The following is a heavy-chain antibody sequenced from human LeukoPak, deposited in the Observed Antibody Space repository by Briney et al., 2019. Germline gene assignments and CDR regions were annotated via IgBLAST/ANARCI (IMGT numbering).Heavy chain of an antibody. CDR2: ISGSGGTT. V-gene: IGHV3-23*01. D-gene: IGHD3-9*01. Sequence: GGSLRLSCAASGFTFSRYAMTWVRQAPGKGLEWVSTISGSGGTTHTADPVKGRFTISRDNSKNTLYLQLNSLRAEDTAVYYCAKDVDFLAGCYRVTYFDFWGQGALVTVSS. CDR3: AKDVDFLAGCYRVTYFDF. J-gene: IGHJ4*02. CDR1: GFTFSRYA.